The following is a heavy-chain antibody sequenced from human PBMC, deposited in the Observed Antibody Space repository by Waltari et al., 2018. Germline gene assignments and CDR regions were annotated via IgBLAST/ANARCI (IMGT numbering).Heavy chain of an antibody. J-gene: IGHJ5*02. CDR3: ARDKDFYATGSPLDL. V-gene: IGHV3-74*01. CDR1: EFIFSGYW. D-gene: IGHD3-10*01. CDR2: INGDGTST. Sequence: EVQLVESGGGLVEPGESLRLSCVASEFIFSGYWMHWVRQVPGKGLMWVASINGDGTSTYYADFAKSRFIVSRDNANSTLNLQMSRLKVEDTGLYCCARDKDFYATGSPLDLWGHGTQVTVSS.